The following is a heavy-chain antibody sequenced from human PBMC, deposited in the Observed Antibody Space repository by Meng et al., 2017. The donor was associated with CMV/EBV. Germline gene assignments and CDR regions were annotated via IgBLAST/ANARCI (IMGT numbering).Heavy chain of an antibody. CDR3: ARYSGSYYSY. CDR1: GGSISSSSYY. CDR2: IYYSGST. V-gene: IGHV4-39*01. D-gene: IGHD1-26*01. Sequence: QLQLQESGPGLVKPSETLSLTCTVSGGSISSSSYYWGWIRQPPGKGLEWIGSIYYSGSTYYNPSLKSRVTISVDTSKNQFSLKLSSVTAADTAVYYCARYSGSYYSYWGQGTLVTRLL. J-gene: IGHJ4*02.